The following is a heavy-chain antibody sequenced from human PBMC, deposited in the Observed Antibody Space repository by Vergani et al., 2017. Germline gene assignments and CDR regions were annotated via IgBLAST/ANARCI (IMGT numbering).Heavy chain of an antibody. Sequence: EVQLLESGGGLVQPGGSLRLSCAASGFTFSSYAMSWVRQAPGKGLEWVSAISGSGGSTYYADSVKGRFTISRDNSKNTLYLQMNSLRAEDTAVYYCASTLRYFDWLLPDDAFDIWGQGTMVTVSS. CDR2: ISGSGGST. D-gene: IGHD3-9*01. CDR3: ASTLRYFDWLLPDDAFDI. CDR1: GFTFSSYA. V-gene: IGHV3-23*01. J-gene: IGHJ3*02.